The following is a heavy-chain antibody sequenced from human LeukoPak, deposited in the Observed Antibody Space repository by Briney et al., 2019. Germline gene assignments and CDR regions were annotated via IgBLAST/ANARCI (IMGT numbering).Heavy chain of an antibody. CDR3: AKWFVSFDI. J-gene: IGHJ3*02. D-gene: IGHD2-21*01. Sequence: AGSLRLSCAASGFTFSSYGMHWVRQAPGKGLEWVAVISYDGSNKYYADSVKGRFTISRDNSKNTLYLQMNSLRAEDTAVYYCAKWFVSFDIWGQGTMVTVSS. CDR1: GFTFSSYG. CDR2: ISYDGSNK. V-gene: IGHV3-30*18.